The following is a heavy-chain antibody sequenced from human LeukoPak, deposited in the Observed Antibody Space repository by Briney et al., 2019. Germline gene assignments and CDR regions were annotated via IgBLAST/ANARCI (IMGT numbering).Heavy chain of an antibody. V-gene: IGHV5-10-1*01. CDR2: IDPSDSYT. J-gene: IGHJ3*02. CDR3: ARPGSHCSSTSCLDAFDI. Sequence: GESLKISCKGSGYSFTSYWISWVRQMPGKGLERMGRIDPSDSYTNYSPSFQGHVTISADKSISTAYLQWSSLKASDTAMYYCARPGSHCSSTSCLDAFDIWGQGTMVTVSS. D-gene: IGHD2-2*01. CDR1: GYSFTSYW.